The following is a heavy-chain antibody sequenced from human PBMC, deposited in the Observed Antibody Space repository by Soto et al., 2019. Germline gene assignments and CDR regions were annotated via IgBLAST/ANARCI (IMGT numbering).Heavy chain of an antibody. D-gene: IGHD3-10*01. CDR2: ISWNSGSI. J-gene: IGHJ3*02. CDR1: GFTFDDYA. CDR3: AKDWTYGSGSYYNDDAFDI. Sequence: ESGGGLVQPGRSLRLSCAASGFTFDDYAMHWVRQAPGKGLEWVSGISWNSGSIGYADSVKGRFTISRDNAKNSLYLQMNSLRAEDTALYYCAKDWTYGSGSYYNDDAFDIWGQGTMVTVSS. V-gene: IGHV3-9*01.